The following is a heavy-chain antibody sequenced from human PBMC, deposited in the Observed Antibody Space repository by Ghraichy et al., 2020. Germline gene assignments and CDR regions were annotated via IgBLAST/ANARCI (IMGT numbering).Heavy chain of an antibody. Sequence: GGSLRLSCAASGFTFSDYYMSWIRQAPGKGLEWVSYISSSSSYTNYADSVKGRFTISRDNAKNSLYLQMNSLRAEDTAVYYCARDENYSDYAVLNDYWGQRTLVTVSS. J-gene: IGHJ4*02. CDR3: ARDENYSDYAVLNDY. CDR1: GFTFSDYY. V-gene: IGHV3-11*05. CDR2: ISSSSSYT. D-gene: IGHD4-11*01.